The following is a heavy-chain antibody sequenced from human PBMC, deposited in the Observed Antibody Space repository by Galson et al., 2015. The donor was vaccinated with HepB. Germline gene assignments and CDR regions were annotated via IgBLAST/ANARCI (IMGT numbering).Heavy chain of an antibody. V-gene: IGHV3-48*02. D-gene: IGHD2-21*01. Sequence: SLRLSCAASGFAFSTYAMNWVRQAPGKGLESISYIRSGSSIISYADSVKGRFTISREDARSSLYLEMNSLRDVDTAVYYCAIDHDWAIDFWGQGILVTVSP. CDR2: IRSGSSII. CDR3: AIDHDWAIDF. J-gene: IGHJ3*01. CDR1: GFAFSTYA.